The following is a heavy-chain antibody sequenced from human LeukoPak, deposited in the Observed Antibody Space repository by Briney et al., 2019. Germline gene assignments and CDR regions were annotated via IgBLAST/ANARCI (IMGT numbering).Heavy chain of an antibody. CDR3: ARESVVDSRAFDI. J-gene: IGHJ3*02. Sequence: SETLSLTCTVSGGSISSYYWSWIRQPPGKGLEWIGYIYYGGSTNYNPSLKSRVTISIDTSKNQFSLKLSSVTAADTAVYYCARESVVDSRAFDIWGQGTMVTVSS. V-gene: IGHV4-59*01. CDR1: GGSISSYY. CDR2: IYYGGST. D-gene: IGHD2-2*01.